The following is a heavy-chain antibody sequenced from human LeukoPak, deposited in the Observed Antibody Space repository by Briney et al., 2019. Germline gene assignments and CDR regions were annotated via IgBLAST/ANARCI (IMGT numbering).Heavy chain of an antibody. CDR1: GYTFTGYY. V-gene: IGHV1-2*02. CDR2: INPNSGGT. J-gene: IGHJ4*02. CDR3: ARGFRYYYDSSGYYDY. D-gene: IGHD3-22*01. Sequence: GASVKVSCKASGYTFTGYYMHWVRQAPGQGLEWMGWINPNSGGTNYAQKFQGRVTMTRDTSISTAYMELSRLRSDDTAVYYCARGFRYYYDSSGYYDYWGQGTLVTVSS.